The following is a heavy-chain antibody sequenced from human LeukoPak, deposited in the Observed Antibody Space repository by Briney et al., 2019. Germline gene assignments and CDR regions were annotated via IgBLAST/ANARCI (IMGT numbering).Heavy chain of an antibody. CDR1: GGTFSSYA. V-gene: IGHV1-69*10. CDR3: ARAEYYYDSSGYLNLDY. J-gene: IGHJ4*02. CDR2: IIPILGIA. D-gene: IGHD3-22*01. Sequence: SVKVSCKASGGTFSSYAISWVRQAPGQGLEWMGGIIPILGIANYAQKFQGRVTITADKSTSTAYMELSSLRSEDTAVYYCARAEYYYDSSGYLNLDYWGQGTLVTVSS.